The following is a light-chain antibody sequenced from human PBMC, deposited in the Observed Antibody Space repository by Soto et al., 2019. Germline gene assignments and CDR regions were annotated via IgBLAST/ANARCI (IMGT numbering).Light chain of an antibody. J-gene: IGKJ3*01. CDR1: QSVSSN. CDR3: QQYNNWPLT. V-gene: IGKV3-15*01. CDR2: GAS. Sequence: EIVMTQSPATLSVSSGERATLSFRASQSVSSNLAWYQQKPGQAPRLLIYGASTRATGIPARFSGSGSGTEFTLTISSLQSEDFALYYCQQYNNWPLTFGPGTKVDI.